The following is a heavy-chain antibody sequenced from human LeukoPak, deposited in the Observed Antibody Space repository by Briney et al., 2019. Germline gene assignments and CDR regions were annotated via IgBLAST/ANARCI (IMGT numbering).Heavy chain of an antibody. V-gene: IGHV4-34*01. D-gene: IGHD6-13*01. J-gene: IGHJ5*02. Sequence: SETLSLTCAVYGGSFSGCYWSWIRQPPGKRLEWIGEINHSGSTNYNPSLKSRVTISVDTSKNQFSLKLSSVTAAGTAVYYCARQGRGGIAAAPWGQGTLVTVSS. CDR3: ARQGRGGIAAAP. CDR2: INHSGST. CDR1: GGSFSGCY.